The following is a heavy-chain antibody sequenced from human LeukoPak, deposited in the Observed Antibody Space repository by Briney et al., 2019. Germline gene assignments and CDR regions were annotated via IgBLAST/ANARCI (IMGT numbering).Heavy chain of an antibody. Sequence: GGSLRLSCAASGFTFSSYAMHWVRQAPGKGLEWVAVISYDGSNKYYADSVKGRFTISRDNSKNTLYLQMNSLRAEDTAVYYCARVRLPKPYYFDYWGQGTLVTVSP. J-gene: IGHJ4*02. CDR1: GFTFSSYA. CDR2: ISYDGSNK. V-gene: IGHV3-30*04. D-gene: IGHD3-10*01. CDR3: ARVRLPKPYYFDY.